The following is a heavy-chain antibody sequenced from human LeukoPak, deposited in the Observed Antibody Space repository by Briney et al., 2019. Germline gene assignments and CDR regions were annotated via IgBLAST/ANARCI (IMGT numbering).Heavy chain of an antibody. V-gene: IGHV4-59*08. CDR3: ARWGSNMAREKGDH. CDR1: GDSMNYNY. CDR2: VYYSGST. D-gene: IGHD3-10*01. Sequence: SETLSLTCTVSGDSMNYNYWTWIRQPPGKGLESIGYVYYSGSTNYNPSLKTRVTILVDTSKNQFSLKLSSVTAADTAVYYCARWGSNMAREKGDHWGQGTLVTVSS. J-gene: IGHJ4*02.